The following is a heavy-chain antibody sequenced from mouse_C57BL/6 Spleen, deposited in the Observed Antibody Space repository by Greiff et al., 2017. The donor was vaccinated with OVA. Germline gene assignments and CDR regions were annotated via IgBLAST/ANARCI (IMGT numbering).Heavy chain of an antibody. CDR1: GYAFSSYW. V-gene: IGHV1-80*01. CDR3: AIYYDYAL. D-gene: IGHD2-4*01. Sequence: VQVVESGAELVKPGASVKISCKASGYAFSSYWMNWVKQRPGKGLEWIGQIYPGDGDTNYNGKFKGKATLTADKSSSTAYMQLSSLTSEDSAVYFCAIYYDYALWGQGTLVTVSA. CDR2: IYPGDGDT. J-gene: IGHJ3*01.